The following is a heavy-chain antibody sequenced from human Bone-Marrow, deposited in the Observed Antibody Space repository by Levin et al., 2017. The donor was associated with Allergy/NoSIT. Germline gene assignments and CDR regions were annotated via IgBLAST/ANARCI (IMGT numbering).Heavy chain of an antibody. CDR3: ARDRTITTTGETYFYGMDV. CDR1: GGSIRGSY. D-gene: IGHD7-27*01. J-gene: IGHJ6*02. CDR2: IYYSGST. Sequence: SQTLSLTCTVSGGSIRGSYWSWIRQPPGKGLEWIGYIYYSGSTKYNPSLKSRVTISVDTSKNQFSLKLNSVTAADTAVYYCARDRTITTTGETYFYGMDVWGQGTTVTVSS. V-gene: IGHV4-59*01.